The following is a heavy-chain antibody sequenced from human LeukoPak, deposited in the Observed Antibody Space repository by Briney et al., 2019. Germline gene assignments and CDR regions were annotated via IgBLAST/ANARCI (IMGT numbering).Heavy chain of an antibody. D-gene: IGHD3-22*01. J-gene: IGHJ4*02. CDR1: GFTFSSSW. V-gene: IGHV3-7*01. Sequence: GGSLRLSCVASGFTFSSSWMAWVRQAPGKGLQWVANINHDGSVKNYVGSVKGRFAISRDNAQNSFYLQMNSLETDDTAVYYCAKEIAKIVAWDYWGQGTLVTVSS. CDR3: AKEIAKIVAWDY. CDR2: INHDGSVK.